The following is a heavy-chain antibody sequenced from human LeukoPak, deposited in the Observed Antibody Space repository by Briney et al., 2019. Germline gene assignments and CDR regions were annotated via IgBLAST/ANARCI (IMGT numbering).Heavy chain of an antibody. D-gene: IGHD5-18*01. J-gene: IGHJ4*02. CDR3: GRDPSRGYTYGYGDY. CDR2: IYRDGSET. V-gene: IGHV3-7*01. CDR1: GFPFSNYW. Sequence: GGSLRLSCAASGFPFSNYWMNWVRQLPGKRPEWVANIYRDGSETHYVDSVKGRFTISRDNAKNLLYLQMNGLRAEDTAVYYCGRDPSRGYTYGYGDYWGQGTLVTVSS.